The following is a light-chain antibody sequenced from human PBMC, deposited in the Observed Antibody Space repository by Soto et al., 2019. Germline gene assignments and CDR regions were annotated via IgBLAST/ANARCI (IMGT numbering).Light chain of an antibody. V-gene: IGLV4-69*01. CDR1: SGYSTYG. Sequence: QSVLTQSPSASASLGASVKLTCTLSSGYSTYGIAWHQQQPEKGPRFLMKLNSDGSHNKGDGIPDRFSGSSSGAERYLTISSLQLEDEADYYCQTRGTGIWVFGGGTKLTVL. J-gene: IGLJ3*02. CDR3: QTRGTGIWV. CDR2: LNSDGSH.